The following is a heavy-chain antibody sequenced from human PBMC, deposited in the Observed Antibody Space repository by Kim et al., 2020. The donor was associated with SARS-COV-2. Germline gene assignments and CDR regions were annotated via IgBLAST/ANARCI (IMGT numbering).Heavy chain of an antibody. V-gene: IGHV1-69*13. Sequence: SVKVSCKASGGTFSSYAISWVRQAPGQGLEWMGGIIPIFGTANYAQKFQGRVTITADESTSTAYMELSSLRSEDTAVYYCARGGFYDFWSGDNWFDPWGQGTLVTVSS. J-gene: IGHJ5*02. CDR1: GGTFSSYA. D-gene: IGHD3-3*01. CDR3: ARGGFYDFWSGDNWFDP. CDR2: IIPIFGTA.